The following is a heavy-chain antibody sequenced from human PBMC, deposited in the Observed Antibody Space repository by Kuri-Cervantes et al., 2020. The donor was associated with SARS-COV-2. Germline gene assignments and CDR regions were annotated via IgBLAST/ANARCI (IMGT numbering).Heavy chain of an antibody. CDR1: ETTFPNYD. J-gene: IGHJ4*02. CDR2: VKTNSGNT. V-gene: IGHV1-8*01. Sequence: ASVKVSCKAPETTFPNYDINWVRQATGQGLEWMGMVKTNSGNTLYAQIFQGRVTMTRDTSTSTAYMELRSLRSDDTAVYYCARGILELLLDYWGQGTLVTVSS. CDR3: ARGILELLLDY. D-gene: IGHD1-7*01.